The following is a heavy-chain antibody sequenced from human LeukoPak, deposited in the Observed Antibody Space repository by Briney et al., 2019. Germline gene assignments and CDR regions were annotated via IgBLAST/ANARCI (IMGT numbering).Heavy chain of an antibody. D-gene: IGHD3-22*01. CDR2: INPNSGGT. J-gene: IGHJ4*02. V-gene: IGHV1-2*02. CDR3: ARLPYYYDSSGSY. Sequence: ASVKVSCKASGYTFTGYYMHWVRQAPGQGLEWIGWINPNSGGTNYAQKFQGRVTMTRDTSISTAYMELSRLRSDDTAVYYCARLPYYYDSSGSYWGQGTLVTVSS. CDR1: GYTFTGYY.